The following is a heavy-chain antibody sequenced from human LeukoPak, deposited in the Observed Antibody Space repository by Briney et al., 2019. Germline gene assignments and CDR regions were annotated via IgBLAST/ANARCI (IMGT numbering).Heavy chain of an antibody. J-gene: IGHJ4*02. CDR3: ARVSASIAVADYYFDY. D-gene: IGHD6-19*01. CDR1: GGSISSTYNY. Sequence: SETLSLTCTVSGGSISSTYNYWGWFRQPPGKGLEWIGSIYYSGSAYYNPSLKSRVTISVDRSKNQFSLKLSSVTAADTAVYYCARVSASIAVADYYFDYWGQGTLVTVSS. CDR2: IYYSGSA. V-gene: IGHV4-39*07.